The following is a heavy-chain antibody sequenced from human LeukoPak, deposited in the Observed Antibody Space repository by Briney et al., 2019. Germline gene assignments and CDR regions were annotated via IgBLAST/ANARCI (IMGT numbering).Heavy chain of an antibody. Sequence: GGSLRLSCAASGFNFRNYWMHWVRQALGKGLVWVSRINSDGSSTSYADSVKGRFTISRDNAENTLYLQINSLRAEDTAVYYCATDEAATGRLDYWGQGTLVTDSS. CDR2: INSDGSST. CDR3: ATDEAATGRLDY. J-gene: IGHJ4*02. CDR1: GFNFRNYW. V-gene: IGHV3-74*01. D-gene: IGHD1-1*01.